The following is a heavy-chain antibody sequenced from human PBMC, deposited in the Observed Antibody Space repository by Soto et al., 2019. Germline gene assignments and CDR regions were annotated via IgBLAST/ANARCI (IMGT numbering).Heavy chain of an antibody. CDR1: GYTFTGYY. CDR2: INPNSGGT. D-gene: IGHD6-19*01. J-gene: IGHJ4*02. V-gene: IGHV1-2*02. CDR3: ARETPYNIAVAGNY. Sequence: ASVKVSCKASGYTFTGYYMHRVRQAPGQGLEWMGWINPNSGGTNYAQKFQGRVTMTRDTSISTAYMELSRLRSDDTAVYYCARETPYNIAVAGNYWGQGTLVTLSS.